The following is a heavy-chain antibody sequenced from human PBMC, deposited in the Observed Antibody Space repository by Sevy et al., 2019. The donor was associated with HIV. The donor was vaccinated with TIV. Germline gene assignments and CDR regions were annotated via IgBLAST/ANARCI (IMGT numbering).Heavy chain of an antibody. V-gene: IGHV3-74*01. Sequence: GGSLRLSCAASGFTFRNYWMHRVRQAPGKGLVSVSYIHTDGSSSYYADYVKGRFTISRDNAQNTLYLQMNSLRAEDTAVYYCARAGIGDFWSGYYGIDHWGQGTLVTVSS. J-gene: IGHJ4*02. CDR1: GFTFRNYW. D-gene: IGHD3-3*01. CDR3: ARAGIGDFWSGYYGIDH. CDR2: IHTDGSSS.